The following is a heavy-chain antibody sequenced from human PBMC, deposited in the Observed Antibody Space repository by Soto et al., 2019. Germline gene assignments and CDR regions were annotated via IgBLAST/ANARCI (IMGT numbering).Heavy chain of an antibody. D-gene: IGHD3-3*01. CDR3: ARNKYDFWSGYSLYYYGLDV. Sequence: QVQLVQSGAEVKKPGASVKVSCKASGYTFTSYYMHWVRQAPGQGLEWMGIINPSGGSTSYAQKFQGRVTMSRDTSTSTVFMEVSSLRSEDTAVYYCARNKYDFWSGYSLYYYGLDVWGQGTTVTVSS. J-gene: IGHJ6*02. V-gene: IGHV1-46*01. CDR2: INPSGGST. CDR1: GYTFTSYY.